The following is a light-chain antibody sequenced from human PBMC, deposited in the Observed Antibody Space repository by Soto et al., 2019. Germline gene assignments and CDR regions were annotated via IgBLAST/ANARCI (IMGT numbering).Light chain of an antibody. Sequence: IVLTQSPGTVSLSPGERATLSCRASQSVSSSYLAWYQQKPGQAPRLLIYGASSRATGIPDRFSGSGSGTDFTLTISRLEPEDFAVYYCQQYGSSPPYTFGQGTRLEIK. CDR1: QSVSSSY. CDR3: QQYGSSPPYT. V-gene: IGKV3-20*01. CDR2: GAS. J-gene: IGKJ5*01.